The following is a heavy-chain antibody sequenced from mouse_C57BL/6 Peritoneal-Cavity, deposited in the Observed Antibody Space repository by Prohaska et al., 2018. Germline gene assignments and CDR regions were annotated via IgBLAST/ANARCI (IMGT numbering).Heavy chain of an antibody. CDR2: IRNKANNHAT. Sequence: LSCAASGFTFSDAWMDWVRQSPEKGLEWVAEIRNKANNHATYYAESVKGRFTISRDDSKSSVYLQMNSSRAEDTGIYYCTRRDGPYAMDYWGQGTSVTVSS. CDR1: GFTFSDAW. CDR3: TRRDGPYAMDY. J-gene: IGHJ4*01. D-gene: IGHD2-3*01. V-gene: IGHV6-6*01.